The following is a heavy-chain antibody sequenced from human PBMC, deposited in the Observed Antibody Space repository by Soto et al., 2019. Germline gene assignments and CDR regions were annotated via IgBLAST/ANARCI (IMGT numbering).Heavy chain of an antibody. J-gene: IGHJ4*02. CDR1: GGSISSYY. V-gene: IGHV4-59*01. D-gene: IGHD3-22*01. Sequence: TSETLSLTCTVPGGSISSYYWSWIRQPPGKGLEWIGYIYYSGSTNYNPSLKSRVTISVDTSKNQFSLKLSSVTAADTAVYYCGRGTTGYSYDSGGLDYWGQGTPVTVSS. CDR3: GRGTTGYSYDSGGLDY. CDR2: IYYSGST.